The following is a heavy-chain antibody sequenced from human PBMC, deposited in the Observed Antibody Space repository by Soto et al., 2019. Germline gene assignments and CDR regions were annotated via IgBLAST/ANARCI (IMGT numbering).Heavy chain of an antibody. V-gene: IGHV3-23*01. CDR3: SKTTTARIAVAPRGLFDY. D-gene: IGHD6-19*01. CDR1: GFTFSSYA. Sequence: GGSLSLSCAASGFTFSSYAMNWVRQAPGKGLEWVSAISGSGGSIYYADSVKGRFTISRDNSKNMLFLQMNSLRAEDTAVYYCSKTTTARIAVAPRGLFDYWGQGTLVTVSS. CDR2: ISGSGGSI. J-gene: IGHJ4*02.